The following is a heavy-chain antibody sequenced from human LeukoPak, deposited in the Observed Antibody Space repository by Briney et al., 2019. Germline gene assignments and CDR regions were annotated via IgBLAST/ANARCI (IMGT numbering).Heavy chain of an antibody. Sequence: AASVKVSCKASGGTFSSYAISWVRQAPGQGLEWMGGIIPIFGTANYAQKFQGRVTITADESTSTAYMELSSLRSEDTAVYYCAGFDYYYGMDVWGQGTTVTVSS. D-gene: IGHD3-9*01. CDR3: AGFDYYYGMDV. V-gene: IGHV1-69*13. J-gene: IGHJ6*02. CDR1: GGTFSSYA. CDR2: IIPIFGTA.